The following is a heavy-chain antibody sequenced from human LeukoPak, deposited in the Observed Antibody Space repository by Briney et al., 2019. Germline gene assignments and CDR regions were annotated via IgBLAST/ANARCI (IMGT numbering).Heavy chain of an antibody. CDR3: AKSRSGGGSCYNY. Sequence: GGSLRLSCAASGFIFSNYAMTWVRQAPGKGLEWVSTISGSDDSTFYADSVRGRFTISRDNSKNTLYLQMNSLRAEDTAVYYCAKSRSGGGSCYNYWGQGTLVTVSS. CDR2: ISGSDDST. D-gene: IGHD2-15*01. CDR1: GFIFSNYA. J-gene: IGHJ4*02. V-gene: IGHV3-23*01.